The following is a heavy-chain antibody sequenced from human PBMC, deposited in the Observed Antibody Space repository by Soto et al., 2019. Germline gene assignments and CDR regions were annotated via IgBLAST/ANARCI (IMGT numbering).Heavy chain of an antibody. V-gene: IGHV3-33*01. CDR2: IRYDGSNK. Sequence: QVQLVESGGGVVQPGRSLRLSCAASGFTFSNHDMHWVRQAPGKGLEWVAGIRYDGSNKNYADSVKGRFTISRDSSKNTPYLQLNSLRSEDTAIYYCARDGGIAAAYNWFDPWGQGTLVTVSS. CDR3: ARDGGIAAAYNWFDP. CDR1: GFTFSNHD. J-gene: IGHJ5*02. D-gene: IGHD6-13*01.